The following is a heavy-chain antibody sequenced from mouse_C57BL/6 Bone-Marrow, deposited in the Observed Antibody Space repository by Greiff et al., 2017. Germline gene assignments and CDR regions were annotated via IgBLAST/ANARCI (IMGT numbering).Heavy chain of an antibody. CDR3: ARSLPYYYDYGYYFDY. CDR1: GYTFTSYW. V-gene: IGHV1-50*01. Sequence: QLQQPGAELVKPGASVKLSCKASGYTFTSYWMQWVKQRPGQGLEWIGEIDPSDSYTNYNQKFKGKATLTVDTSSSTAYRQLSSLTSEDSAVYYCARSLPYYYDYGYYFDYWGQGTTLTVSS. D-gene: IGHD2-4*01. J-gene: IGHJ2*01. CDR2: IDPSDSYT.